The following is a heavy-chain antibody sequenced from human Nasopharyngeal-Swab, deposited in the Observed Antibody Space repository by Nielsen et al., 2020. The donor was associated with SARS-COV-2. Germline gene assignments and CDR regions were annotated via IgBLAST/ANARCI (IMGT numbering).Heavy chain of an antibody. Sequence: GESLKISCSTSGFPFNTFWMSWVRQAPGKGLEWVANIKQDGSEKEYADSVKGRFTISRDNVKNSVYLQMNNLRGEDTAIYYCARNLGVVGTLGFDYWGQGTLVTVSS. J-gene: IGHJ4*02. V-gene: IGHV3-7*01. CDR3: ARNLGVVGTLGFDY. CDR1: GFPFNTFW. CDR2: IKQDGSEK. D-gene: IGHD3-3*01.